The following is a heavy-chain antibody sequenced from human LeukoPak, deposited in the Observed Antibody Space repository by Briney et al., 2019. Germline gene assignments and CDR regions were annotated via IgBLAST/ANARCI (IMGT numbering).Heavy chain of an antibody. CDR3: ATQWSGSYSAFDI. V-gene: IGHV1-46*01. D-gene: IGHD1-26*01. J-gene: IGHJ3*02. Sequence: ASVKVSCKASGGTFSSYAISWVRQAPGQGLEWMGIINPSGGSTSYAQKFQGRVTMTRDTSTSTVYMELSSLRSEDTAVYYCATQWSGSYSAFDIWGQGTMVTVSS. CDR1: GGTFSSYA. CDR2: INPSGGST.